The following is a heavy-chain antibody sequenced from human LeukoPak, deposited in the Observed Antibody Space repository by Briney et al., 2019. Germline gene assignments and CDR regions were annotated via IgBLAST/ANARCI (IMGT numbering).Heavy chain of an antibody. CDR2: IYYSGST. D-gene: IGHD1-26*01. CDR1: GGSIENHH. J-gene: IGHJ2*01. Sequence: SETLSLTCTVSGGSIENHHWTWVRQPPGKGLEWIGYIYYSGSTYYNPSLKSRVTISVDTSKNQFSLKLSSVTAADTAVYYCARDRIVGATTIRYFDLWGRGTLVTVSS. CDR3: ARDRIVGATTIRYFDL. V-gene: IGHV4-30-4*08.